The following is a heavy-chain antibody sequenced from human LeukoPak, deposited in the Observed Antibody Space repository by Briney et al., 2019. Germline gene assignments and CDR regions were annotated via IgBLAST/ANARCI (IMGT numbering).Heavy chain of an antibody. CDR1: GFPFRTSG. V-gene: IGHV3-30*04. D-gene: IGHD3-10*01. CDR2: MSSDGINT. J-gene: IGHJ4*02. CDR3: AKDHAGSGRAFEY. Sequence: PGTSLRLSCATSGFPFRTSGVHWVRQAPGKGLEWVALMSSDGINTYYADSVKGRFTVSRDSSKDILYLQMNSLRADDTAIYYCAKDHAGSGRAFEYWGQGTLVTVSS.